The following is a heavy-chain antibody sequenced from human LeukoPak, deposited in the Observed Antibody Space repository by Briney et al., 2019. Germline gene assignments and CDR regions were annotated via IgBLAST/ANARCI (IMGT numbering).Heavy chain of an antibody. Sequence: PGGSLRLSCAASGFTVSRNYMSWVRQAPGRGLEWVSLIYSGGSTYYADSVKGRFTISRDNSKNTLYVQMNSLRAEDTAVYYCAAHSSGYLGWFDPWGQGTLVTVSS. D-gene: IGHD3-22*01. CDR2: IYSGGST. J-gene: IGHJ5*02. V-gene: IGHV3-66*01. CDR1: GFTVSRNY. CDR3: AAHSSGYLGWFDP.